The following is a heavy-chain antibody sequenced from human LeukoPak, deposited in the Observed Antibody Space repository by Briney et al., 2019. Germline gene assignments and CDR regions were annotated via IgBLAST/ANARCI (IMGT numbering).Heavy chain of an antibody. CDR1: GYTFTSYG. Sequence: ASVKVSRKASGYTFTSYGISWVRQAPGQGLEWMGWISAYNGNTNYAQKLQGRVTMTTDTSTSTAYMELRSLRSDDTAVYYCARDQGIAVPYYFDYWGQGTLVTVSS. V-gene: IGHV1-18*01. CDR3: ARDQGIAVPYYFDY. J-gene: IGHJ4*02. CDR2: ISAYNGNT. D-gene: IGHD6-19*01.